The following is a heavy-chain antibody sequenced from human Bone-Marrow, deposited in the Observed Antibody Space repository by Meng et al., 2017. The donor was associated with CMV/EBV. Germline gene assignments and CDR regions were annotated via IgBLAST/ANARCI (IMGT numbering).Heavy chain of an antibody. Sequence: CTVSGGSVGSGRYYWSWIRQRPGKGLEWIGYIYYSGSTNYNPSLKSRVTISVDTSKNQFSLKLSSVTAADTAVYYCARAVIQVLFDPWGQGTLVTVSS. J-gene: IGHJ5*02. D-gene: IGHD2/OR15-2a*01. CDR3: ARAVIQVLFDP. CDR1: GGSVGSGRYY. V-gene: IGHV4-61*01. CDR2: IYYSGST.